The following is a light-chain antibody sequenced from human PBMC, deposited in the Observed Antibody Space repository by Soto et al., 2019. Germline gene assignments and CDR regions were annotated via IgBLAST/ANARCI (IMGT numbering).Light chain of an antibody. V-gene: IGLV2-14*01. CDR1: SSDVGAYKY. CDR2: EVS. Sequence: QSVLTQPASVSGSPGQSVTISCTGTSSDVGAYKYVSWYQQHPGKAPKLMIYEVSNRPSGVSNRFSGSKSGNTASLTISGLQADDEADYYCNSYLTTSPLEVFGTGTKVTVL. J-gene: IGLJ1*01. CDR3: NSYLTTSPLEV.